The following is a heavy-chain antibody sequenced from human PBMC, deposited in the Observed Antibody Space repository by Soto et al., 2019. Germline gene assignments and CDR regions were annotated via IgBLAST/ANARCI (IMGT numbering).Heavy chain of an antibody. CDR3: ARGGHVVVVTAALDY. CDR2: VNPSGGHT. Sequence: QVQLMQSGAEVKKPGASVKVSCKASGDTFTDYYIHWVRQAPGQGLEWMGTVNPSGGHTTYAQHFLGRVTMTRETSTGTLYMELTTLTSADTAIYYCARGGHVVVVTAALDYWGPGTLVTVSS. J-gene: IGHJ4*02. D-gene: IGHD2-21*02. CDR1: GDTFTDYY. V-gene: IGHV1-46*01.